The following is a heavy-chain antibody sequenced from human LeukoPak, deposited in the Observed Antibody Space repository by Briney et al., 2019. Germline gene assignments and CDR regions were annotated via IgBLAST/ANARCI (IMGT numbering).Heavy chain of an antibody. Sequence: GGSLRLSCAASGFTFSSYSMNWVRQAPGKGLEWVSSISSSSSYIYYADSVKGRFTISRDNAKNSLYLQMNSLRAEDTAVYYCARVRRRYYDSSGYYSENAFDIWGQGTMVTVSS. CDR3: ARVRRRYYDSSGYYSENAFDI. CDR2: ISSSSSYI. J-gene: IGHJ3*02. D-gene: IGHD3-22*01. V-gene: IGHV3-21*01. CDR1: GFTFSSYS.